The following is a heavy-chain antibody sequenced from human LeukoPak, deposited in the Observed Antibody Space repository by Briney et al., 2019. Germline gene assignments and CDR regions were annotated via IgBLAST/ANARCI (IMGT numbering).Heavy chain of an antibody. CDR1: GGSFSGYY. CDR2: INHSGST. D-gene: IGHD3-22*01. V-gene: IGHV4-34*01. CDR3: ARGLGYYDSSGYYSYFDY. Sequence: SETLSLTCAVYGGSFSGYYWSWIRQPPGKGLEWIGEINHSGSTNYNPSLKSRVTISVDTSKNQFSLELSSVTAADTAVYYCARGLGYYDSSGYYSYFDYWGQGTLVTVSS. J-gene: IGHJ4*01.